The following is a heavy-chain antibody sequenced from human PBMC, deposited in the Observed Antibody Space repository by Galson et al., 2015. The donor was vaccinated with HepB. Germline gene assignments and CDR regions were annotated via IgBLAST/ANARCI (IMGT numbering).Heavy chain of an antibody. D-gene: IGHD3-10*01. CDR3: ARDGVYYGSGSYYNSYYYYGMDV. CDR1: GFTFSSYS. J-gene: IGHJ6*02. Sequence: SLRLSCAASGFTFSSYSMNWVRQAPGKGLEWVSSISSSSSYIYYADSVKGRFTISRDNAKNSLYLQMNSLRAEDTAVYYCARDGVYYGSGSYYNSYYYYGMDVWGLGTTVTVSS. CDR2: ISSSSSYI. V-gene: IGHV3-21*04.